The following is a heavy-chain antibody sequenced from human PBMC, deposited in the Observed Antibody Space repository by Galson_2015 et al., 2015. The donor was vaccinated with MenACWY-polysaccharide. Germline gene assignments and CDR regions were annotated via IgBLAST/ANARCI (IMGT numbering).Heavy chain of an antibody. CDR1: GFTFSSYS. CDR3: ARGAGDYYGMDV. V-gene: IGHV3-66*01. CDR2: IYSGGST. J-gene: IGHJ6*02. Sequence: SLRLSCAASGFTFSSYSMNWVRQAPGKGLEWVSVIYSGGSTYYADSVKGRFTISRDNSKNTLYLQMNSLRAEDTAVYYCARGAGDYYGMDVWGQGTTVTVSS.